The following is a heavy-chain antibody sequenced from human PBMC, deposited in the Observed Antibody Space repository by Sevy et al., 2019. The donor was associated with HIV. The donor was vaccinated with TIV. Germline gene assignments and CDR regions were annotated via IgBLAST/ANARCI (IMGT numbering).Heavy chain of an antibody. Sequence: GESLKISCKGSGYSFTSYWIGWVRQMPGKGLEWMGIIYPGDSDTRYSPSFQGQVTISADKSISTAYLQWSSLKASDTAMYYCARIGAEYSSSWYAIYYCYYYMDVWGKGTTVTVSS. J-gene: IGHJ6*03. CDR1: GYSFTSYW. CDR3: ARIGAEYSSSWYAIYYCYYYMDV. V-gene: IGHV5-51*01. D-gene: IGHD6-13*01. CDR2: IYPGDSDT.